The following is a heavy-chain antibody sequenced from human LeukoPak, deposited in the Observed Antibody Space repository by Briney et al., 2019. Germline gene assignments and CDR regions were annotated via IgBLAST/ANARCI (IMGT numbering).Heavy chain of an antibody. D-gene: IGHD2-21*02. CDR3: AKEREVTYDAFDY. CDR1: GFTFDDYA. CDR2: ISWNSGSI. J-gene: IGHJ4*02. V-gene: IGHV3-9*01. Sequence: PGGSLRLSCAASGFTFDDYAMHWVRQAPGKGLEWVSGISWNSGSIGYADSVKGRFTISRDNAKNSLYLQMNSLRAEDTAVYYCAKEREVTYDAFDYWGQGTLVTVSS.